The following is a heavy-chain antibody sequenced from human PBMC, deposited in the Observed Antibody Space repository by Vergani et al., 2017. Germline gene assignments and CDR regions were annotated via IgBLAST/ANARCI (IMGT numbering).Heavy chain of an antibody. V-gene: IGHV3-30-3*01. J-gene: IGHJ3*02. D-gene: IGHD2-21*01. Sequence: QVQLVESGGGVVQPGRSLRLSCAASGFTFSSYAMHWVRQAPGKGLEWGAVISYDGSNKYYADSVKGRFTISRDNSKNTLYLQMNSLRAEDTAVYYCARDSPPVVVIAYDAFDIWGQGTMVTVSS. CDR1: GFTFSSYA. CDR2: ISYDGSNK. CDR3: ARDSPPVVVIAYDAFDI.